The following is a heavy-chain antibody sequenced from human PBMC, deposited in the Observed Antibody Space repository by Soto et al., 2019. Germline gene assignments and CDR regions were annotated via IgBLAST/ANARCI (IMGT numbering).Heavy chain of an antibody. Sequence: GGSLRLSCAASGFTFSSYGMHWVRQAPGKGLEWVAVIWYDGSNKYYADSVKGRFTISRDNSKNTLYLQMNSLRAEDTAVYYCARGGAKFGPDGSRVYFDYWGQGTLVTVSS. CDR1: GFTFSSYG. J-gene: IGHJ4*02. CDR2: IWYDGSNK. D-gene: IGHD1-26*01. CDR3: ARGGAKFGPDGSRVYFDY. V-gene: IGHV3-33*01.